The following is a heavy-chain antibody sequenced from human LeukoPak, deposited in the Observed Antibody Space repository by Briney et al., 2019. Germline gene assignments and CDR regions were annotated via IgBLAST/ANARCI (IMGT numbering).Heavy chain of an antibody. CDR3: ARGASYGDYRELDY. CDR2: INSDGSST. CDR1: GFTFSSYW. V-gene: IGHV3-74*01. Sequence: GGPLRLSCAASGFTFSSYWMHWVRHAPGKGLVWVSRINSDGSSTSYADSVKGRFTISRDNAKNTLYLQMNSLRAEDTAVYYCARGASYGDYRELDYWGQGTLVTVSS. J-gene: IGHJ4*02. D-gene: IGHD4-17*01.